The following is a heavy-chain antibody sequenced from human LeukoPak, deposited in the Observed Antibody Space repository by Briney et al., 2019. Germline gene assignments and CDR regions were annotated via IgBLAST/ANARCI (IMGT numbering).Heavy chain of an antibody. D-gene: IGHD2-8*02. CDR2: MNPNSGNT. CDR1: GYTFTSYD. V-gene: IGHV1-8*01. Sequence: GASVKVSCKASGYTFTSYDINWVRQATGQGLEWMGWMNPNSGNTGYAQKFQGRATMTRNTSISTAYMELSSLRSEDTAVYYCARSCWWCMLYDNWFDPWGQGTLVTVSS. CDR3: ARSCWWCMLYDNWFDP. J-gene: IGHJ5*02.